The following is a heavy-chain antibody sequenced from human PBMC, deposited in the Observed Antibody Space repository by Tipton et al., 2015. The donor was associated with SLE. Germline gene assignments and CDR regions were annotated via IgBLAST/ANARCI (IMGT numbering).Heavy chain of an antibody. D-gene: IGHD3-16*02. CDR1: GGSISSSSYY. Sequence: TLSLTCTVSGGSISSSSYYWGWIRQPSGTGLEWIGSFYYSGSTYYNPSLKSRVTISVDTSKNQFSLKLSSVTAADTAVYYCARGSLRMGELSLAYWGQRTLVTVSS. J-gene: IGHJ4*02. CDR2: FYYSGST. V-gene: IGHV4-39*01. CDR3: ARGSLRMGELSLAY.